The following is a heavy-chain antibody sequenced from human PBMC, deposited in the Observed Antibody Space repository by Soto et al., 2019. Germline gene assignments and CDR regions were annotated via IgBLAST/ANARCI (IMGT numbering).Heavy chain of an antibody. Sequence: FETLSLTYTVSGGSISSYYWSWIRQPPGKGLEWIGYIYYSGSTNYNPSLKSRVTISVDTSKNQFSLKLSSVTAADTAVYYCARGVLRYFDWHERNYYGMDVWGQGTTVTVSS. CDR3: ARGVLRYFDWHERNYYGMDV. J-gene: IGHJ6*02. CDR1: GGSISSYY. D-gene: IGHD3-9*01. V-gene: IGHV4-59*01. CDR2: IYYSGST.